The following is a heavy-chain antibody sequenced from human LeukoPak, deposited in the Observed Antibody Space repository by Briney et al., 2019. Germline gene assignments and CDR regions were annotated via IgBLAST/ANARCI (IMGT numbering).Heavy chain of an antibody. V-gene: IGHV3-23*01. CDR1: GFTFSSYA. CDR2: ISGSGGST. J-gene: IGHJ4*02. CDR3: AKGRRGYEVLAPFDY. Sequence: PGGSLRLSCAASGFTFSSYAMSWVRQAPGKGLEWVSAISGSGGSTYYADSVKGRFTISRDNSKNTLYLQMNSLRAEDTAVYYCAKGRRGYEVLAPFDYWGQGTLVTVSS. D-gene: IGHD5-12*01.